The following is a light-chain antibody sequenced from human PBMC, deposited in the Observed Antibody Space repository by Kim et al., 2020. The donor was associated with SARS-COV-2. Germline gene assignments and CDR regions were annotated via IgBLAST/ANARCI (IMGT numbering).Light chain of an antibody. CDR1: QDISNY. J-gene: IGKJ5*01. Sequence: DIQMNKSPSSLSASVGDRVTISCQASQDISNYLNWYQQKPGKAPKLLIYDASNLETGVPSRFSGSGSGTDFTFTISSLQPEDIATYYCQQYDNLPITFGQRTRLEIK. V-gene: IGKV1-33*01. CDR3: QQYDNLPIT. CDR2: DAS.